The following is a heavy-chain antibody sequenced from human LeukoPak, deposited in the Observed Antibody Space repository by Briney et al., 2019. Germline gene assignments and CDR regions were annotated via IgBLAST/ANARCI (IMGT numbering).Heavy chain of an antibody. Sequence: GGSLRLSCAASGFTFSSCAMSWVRQAPGKGLEWVSAISGSGGSTYYADSVEGRFTISRDNSKNTLYLQMNSLRAEDTAVYYCARWGSSSAADYWGQGTLVTVSS. CDR3: ARWGSSSAADY. V-gene: IGHV3-23*01. J-gene: IGHJ4*02. CDR2: ISGSGGST. D-gene: IGHD6-6*01. CDR1: GFTFSSCA.